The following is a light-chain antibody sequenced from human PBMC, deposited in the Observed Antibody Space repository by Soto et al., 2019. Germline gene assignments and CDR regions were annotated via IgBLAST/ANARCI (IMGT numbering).Light chain of an antibody. Sequence: AIQMAQSPSSLSASVGGRVTISCRASQDIRNTLAWYQQKPGEAPKLLIFAASNLQSGVPSRFSGSGSVTDFTLAITSLQPEDFATYYCLQHYNFSWTFGQGTKVDIK. V-gene: IGKV1-6*01. CDR1: QDIRNT. CDR2: AAS. CDR3: LQHYNFSWT. J-gene: IGKJ1*01.